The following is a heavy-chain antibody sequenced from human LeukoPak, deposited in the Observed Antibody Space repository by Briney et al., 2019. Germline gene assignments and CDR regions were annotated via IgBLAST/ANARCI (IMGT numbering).Heavy chain of an antibody. CDR1: GFTFSSSA. CDR2: ISGSGGST. Sequence: PGGSLRLSCAASGFTFSSSAMSWVRQAPGKGLEWVSAISGSGGSTYYADSVKGRFTISRDSFKNTLYLQMNSLRPEDTAVYYCAKEGDYYGSGSYRDGFDIWGQGTRATVSS. D-gene: IGHD3-10*01. V-gene: IGHV3-23*01. CDR3: AKEGDYYGSGSYRDGFDI. J-gene: IGHJ3*02.